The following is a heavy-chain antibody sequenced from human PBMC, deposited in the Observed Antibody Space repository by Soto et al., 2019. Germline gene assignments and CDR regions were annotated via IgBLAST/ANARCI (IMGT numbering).Heavy chain of an antibody. Sequence: QLQLQESGPGLVKPAETLSVTCTVSGGPISSSNHYWGWIRQPPGKGLEWIGSIYYLGSTNYNPSVQRPITISVDTSKNQFSLKVRSVTAADTAVYFCARLGDRLNCDYMDVWGKGTTVTVSS. J-gene: IGHJ6*03. D-gene: IGHD3-16*01. V-gene: IGHV4-39*01. CDR1: GGPISSSNHY. CDR3: ARLGDRLNCDYMDV. CDR2: IYYLGST.